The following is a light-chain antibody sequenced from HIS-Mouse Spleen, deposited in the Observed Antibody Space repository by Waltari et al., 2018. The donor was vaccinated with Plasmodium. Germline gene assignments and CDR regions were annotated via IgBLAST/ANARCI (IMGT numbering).Light chain of an antibody. CDR1: SSDVGSYYL. Sequence: QSALTQPASVSGSPGQSITISCTGTSSDVGSYYLVPWYQQHPGKAPKLMIYEGSKRPSGVSNRFSGSKSGNTASLTISGLQAEDEADYYCCSYAGSSTFVVFGGGTKLTVL. CDR2: EGS. CDR3: CSYAGSSTFVV. V-gene: IGLV2-23*03. J-gene: IGLJ2*01.